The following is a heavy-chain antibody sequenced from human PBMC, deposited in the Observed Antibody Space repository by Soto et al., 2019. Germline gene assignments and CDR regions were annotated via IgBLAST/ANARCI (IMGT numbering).Heavy chain of an antibody. J-gene: IGHJ6*03. CDR2: MNPNSGNT. V-gene: IGHV1-8*01. CDR3: ARDYYSNSNYYYYMDV. CDR1: GYTFTSYD. D-gene: IGHD4-4*01. Sequence: QVQLVQSGAEVKKPGASVKVSCKASGYTFTSYDINWVRQATGQGLEWMGWMNPNSGNTGYAQKFQGRVTMTRNTSISTAYMELSSLRSEDTAVYYCARDYYSNSNYYYYMDVWGKGTTVTVSS.